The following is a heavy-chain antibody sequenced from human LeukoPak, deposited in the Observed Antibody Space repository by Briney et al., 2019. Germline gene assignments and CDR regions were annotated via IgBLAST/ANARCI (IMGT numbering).Heavy chain of an antibody. Sequence: ASVKVSCKASGYTFTSYAMHWVRQAPGQRLEWVGWINAGNGNTKYSQKFQGRVTITRDTSASTAYMELSSLRSEDTAVYYCARDPAVLRYFENDYGMDVWGQGTTVTVSS. CDR2: INAGNGNT. CDR3: ARDPAVLRYFENDYGMDV. J-gene: IGHJ6*02. D-gene: IGHD3-9*01. CDR1: GYTFTSYA. V-gene: IGHV1-3*01.